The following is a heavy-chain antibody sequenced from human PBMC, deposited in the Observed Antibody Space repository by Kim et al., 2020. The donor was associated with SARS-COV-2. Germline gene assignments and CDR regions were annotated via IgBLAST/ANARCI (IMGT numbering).Heavy chain of an antibody. CDR3: ARPPAGYYYDSSGYPHGGFDP. Sequence: GGSLRLSCAASGFTFSDYYMSWIRQAPGKGLEWVSYISSSSSYTNYADSVKGRFTISRDNAKNSLYLQMNSLRAEDTAVYYCARPPAGYYYDSSGYPHGGFDPWGQGTLVTVSS. CDR2: ISSSSSYT. J-gene: IGHJ5*02. CDR1: GFTFSDYY. D-gene: IGHD3-22*01. V-gene: IGHV3-11*06.